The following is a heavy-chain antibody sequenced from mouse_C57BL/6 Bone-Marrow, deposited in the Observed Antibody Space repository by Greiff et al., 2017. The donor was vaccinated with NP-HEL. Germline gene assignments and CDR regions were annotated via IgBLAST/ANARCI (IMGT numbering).Heavy chain of an antibody. J-gene: IGHJ2*01. CDR1: GYAFSSSW. Sequence: QVQLQQSGPELVKPGASVKISCKASGYAFSSSWMNWVKQRPGKGLEWIGRIYPGDGDPNSNGKFKGKATLTADNSSSTAYMQLSSLTSEDSAFYFCARDTTVVDYFDYWGQGTTLTVSS. D-gene: IGHD1-1*01. CDR3: ARDTTVVDYFDY. CDR2: IYPGDGDP. V-gene: IGHV1-82*01.